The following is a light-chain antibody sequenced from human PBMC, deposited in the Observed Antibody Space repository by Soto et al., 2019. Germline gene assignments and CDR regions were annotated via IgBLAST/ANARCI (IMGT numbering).Light chain of an antibody. CDR2: SNN. Sequence: QPVLTQPPSASGTPGQRVTISCSGSSSNIGSNTVNWYQQLPGTAPKLLIYSNNQRPSGVPDRFSGSKSGTSASLAISGLQSEDEADYYCAAWDDSLNGSGVFGGGTKVTVL. CDR1: SSNIGSNT. J-gene: IGLJ2*01. V-gene: IGLV1-44*01. CDR3: AAWDDSLNGSGV.